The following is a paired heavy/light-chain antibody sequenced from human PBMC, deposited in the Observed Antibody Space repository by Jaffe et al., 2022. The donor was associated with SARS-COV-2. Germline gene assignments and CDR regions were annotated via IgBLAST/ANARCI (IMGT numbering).Heavy chain of an antibody. CDR1: GGSISNYY. CDR2: IYYSGST. Sequence: QVQLQESGPGLVKPSETLSLTCTVSGGSISNYYWNWIRQPPGKGLEWIGYIYYSGSTNYNPSLKSRVTISLDTSKNQFSLKLSSVTAADTAVYYCARGVCSGGSCYYFDYWGQGTLVTVSS. J-gene: IGHJ4*02. D-gene: IGHD2-15*01. V-gene: IGHV4-59*01. CDR3: ARGVCSGGSCYYFDY.
Light chain of an antibody. CDR2: WAS. CDR1: QSVLYSSNNKNY. CDR3: QQYYNTPRT. V-gene: IGKV4-1*01. J-gene: IGKJ1*01. Sequence: DIVMTQSPDSLAVSLGERATINCKSSQSVLYSSNNKNYLAWYQQKPGQPPKLLIYWASTRESGVPDRFSGSGSGTDFTLTISSLQAEDVAVYYCQQYYNTPRTFGQGTKVEIK.